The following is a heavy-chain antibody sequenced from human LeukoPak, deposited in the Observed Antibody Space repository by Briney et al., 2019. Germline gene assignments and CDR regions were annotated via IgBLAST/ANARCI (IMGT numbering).Heavy chain of an antibody. Sequence: GGSLRLSCAASGFTFSSYGMHWVRQAPGKGLEWVAVISYDGSNKYYADSVKGRFTISRDNSKNTLYLQMNSLRAEDTAVYYCAKVGKLRHYDFWSGYYPNYYYYMDVWGKGTTVTVSS. CDR1: GFTFSSYG. CDR2: ISYDGSNK. D-gene: IGHD3-3*01. V-gene: IGHV3-30*18. J-gene: IGHJ6*03. CDR3: AKVGKLRHYDFWSGYYPNYYYYMDV.